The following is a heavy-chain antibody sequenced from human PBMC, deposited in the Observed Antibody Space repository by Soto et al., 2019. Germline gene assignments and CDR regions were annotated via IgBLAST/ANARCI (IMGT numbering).Heavy chain of an antibody. CDR1: GFTFSSYG. CDR2: IWYDGSNK. D-gene: IGHD3-10*01. J-gene: IGHJ6*02. V-gene: IGHV3-33*01. CDR3: ARAADGSGSYYRYYYGMDV. Sequence: QVLLVESGGGVVQPGRSLRLSCAASGFTFSSYGMHWVRQAPGKGLEWVAVIWYDGSNKYYADSVKGRFTISRDNSQNTLYLQMHSRRAEDTAVYYCARAADGSGSYYRYYYGMDVWGQGTTVTVSS.